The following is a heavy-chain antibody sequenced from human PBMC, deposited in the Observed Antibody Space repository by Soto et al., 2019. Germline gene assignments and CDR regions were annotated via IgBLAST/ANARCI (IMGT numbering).Heavy chain of an antibody. D-gene: IGHD5-12*01. V-gene: IGHV3-33*01. CDR1: GFTFSSYG. J-gene: IGHJ6*02. CDR3: AREDIVATIYYYYYGMDV. Sequence: QVQLVESGGGVVQPGRSLRLSCAASGFTFSSYGIHWVRQAPGKGLEWVAVIWYDGSNKYYADSVKGRFTISRDNSKNTLYLQMNSLRAEDTAVYYCAREDIVATIYYYYYGMDVWGQGTTVTVSS. CDR2: IWYDGSNK.